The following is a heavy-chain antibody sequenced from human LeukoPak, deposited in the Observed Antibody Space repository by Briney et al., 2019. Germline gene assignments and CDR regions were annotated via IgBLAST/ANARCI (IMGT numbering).Heavy chain of an antibody. CDR2: IYHTGST. CDR1: GGSISSFY. Sequence: SETLSLTCTVSGGSISSFYWSWIRQPPGKGLEWIGHIYHTGSTYNNPSLRSRVAISIDSSRNQFSLKLSSVTAADTAVYYCARLRRLDNAFDIWGQGTMVTVSS. D-gene: IGHD1-1*01. CDR3: ARLRRLDNAFDI. V-gene: IGHV4-59*12. J-gene: IGHJ3*02.